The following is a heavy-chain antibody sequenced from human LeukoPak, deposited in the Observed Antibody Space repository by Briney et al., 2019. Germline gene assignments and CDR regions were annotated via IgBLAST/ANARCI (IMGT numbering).Heavy chain of an antibody. J-gene: IGHJ4*02. V-gene: IGHV3-33*01. Sequence: GGSLRLSWAASGFTFSSYGMHWVRQAPGKGLEWVAVIWYDGSNKYYADSVKGRFTISRDNSKNTLYLQMNSLRAEDTAVYYCARAPDSSGWYFGGYWGQGTLVTVSS. CDR1: GFTFSSYG. CDR3: ARAPDSSGWYFGGY. D-gene: IGHD6-19*01. CDR2: IWYDGSNK.